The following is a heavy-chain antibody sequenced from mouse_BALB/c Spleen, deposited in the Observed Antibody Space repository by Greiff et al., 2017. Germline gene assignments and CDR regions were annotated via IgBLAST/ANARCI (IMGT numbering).Heavy chain of an antibody. Sequence: VQVVESGPGLVAPSQSLSITCTVSGFSLTNSGVHWVRQSPGKGLEWLGVIWGDGSTNYNSAFKSRLSISKDNSKSQVFLKMNSLQTDDTARYYWAKTGDNWETWFAYWGQGTLVTVSA. CDR1: GFSLTNSG. D-gene: IGHD4-1*01. CDR3: AKTGDNWETWFAY. J-gene: IGHJ3*01. V-gene: IGHV2-6-6*01. CDR2: IWGDGST.